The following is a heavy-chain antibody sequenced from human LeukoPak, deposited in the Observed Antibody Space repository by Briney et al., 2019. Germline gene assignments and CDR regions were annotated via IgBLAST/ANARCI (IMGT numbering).Heavy chain of an antibody. CDR2: ISYDGSNK. Sequence: PGGSLRLSCAASGFTFSSYGMHWVRQAPGKGLEWVAAISYDGSNKYYADSVKGRFTISRDNSKNTLYLQMNSLRAEDTAVYYCAKESRRWDATGPLDYWGQGTLVTVSS. CDR3: AKESRRWDATGPLDY. V-gene: IGHV3-30*18. CDR1: GFTFSSYG. J-gene: IGHJ4*02. D-gene: IGHD4-23*01.